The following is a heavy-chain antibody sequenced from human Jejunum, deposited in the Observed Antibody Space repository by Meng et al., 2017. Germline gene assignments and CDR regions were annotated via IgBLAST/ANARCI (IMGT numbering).Heavy chain of an antibody. CDR1: GYTFSSYH. CDR2: MNPNNGDI. D-gene: IGHD6-13*01. J-gene: IGHJ4*02. CDR3: ARGVTAGVDY. V-gene: IGHV1-8*01. Sequence: VKLGQSGAEVKKPGASVKVSCKASGYTFSSYHINWVRQATGQGPEWMGWMNPNNGDIGYAQKFQGRVTMTRDTSVSTAYMELSSLTSEDTAVYYCARGVTAGVDYWGQGTLVTVSS.